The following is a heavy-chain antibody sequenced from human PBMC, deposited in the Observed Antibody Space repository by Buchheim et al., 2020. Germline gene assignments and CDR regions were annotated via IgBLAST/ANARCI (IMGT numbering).Heavy chain of an antibody. CDR2: INHSGST. D-gene: IGHD3-10*01. V-gene: IGHV4-34*01. Sequence: QVQLQQWGAGLFKPSETLSLTCAVYGGSFSGYYWSWIRQPPGKGLEWIGEINHSGSTNYNPSLKSRGTISVDTSKNQFSLKLSSVTAADTAVYYCARGRITMVRGVISYYFDYWGQGTL. CDR3: ARGRITMVRGVISYYFDY. CDR1: GGSFSGYY. J-gene: IGHJ4*02.